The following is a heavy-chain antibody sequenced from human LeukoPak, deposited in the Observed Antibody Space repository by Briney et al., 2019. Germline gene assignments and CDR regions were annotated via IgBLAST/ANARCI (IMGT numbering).Heavy chain of an antibody. CDR3: ARGGYYDSSGFDN. CDR1: GYTFTGYY. J-gene: IGHJ4*02. CDR2: INPNSGGT. D-gene: IGHD3-22*01. Sequence: ASVKVSCKASGYTFTGYYLHWVRQAPGQGLEWMGCINPNSGGTKYGQKLQGRVTMTRVTSISTAYMELTGLGSDDTAVYYCARGGYYDSSGFDNWGQGTLVTVSS. V-gene: IGHV1-2*02.